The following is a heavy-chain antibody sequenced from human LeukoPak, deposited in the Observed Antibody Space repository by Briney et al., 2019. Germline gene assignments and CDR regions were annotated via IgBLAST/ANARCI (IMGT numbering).Heavy chain of an antibody. CDR3: AKDFEYSSGWYRYYYYYGMEV. Sequence: GGSLRLSCAASGFTFSSYAMSWVRQAPGKGPEWVSAISGSGGSTYYADSVKGRFTISRDNSKNTLYLQMNSLRAEDTAVYYCAKDFEYSSGWYRYYYYYGMEVWGQGTTVTVSS. CDR1: GFTFSSYA. V-gene: IGHV3-23*01. CDR2: ISGSGGST. J-gene: IGHJ6*02. D-gene: IGHD6-19*01.